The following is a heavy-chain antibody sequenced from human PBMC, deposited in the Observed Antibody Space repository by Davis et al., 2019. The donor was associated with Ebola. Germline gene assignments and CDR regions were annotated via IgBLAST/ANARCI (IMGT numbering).Heavy chain of an antibody. D-gene: IGHD1-26*01. V-gene: IGHV3-23*01. CDR1: GFTFSSYA. CDR2: ISGSGGST. J-gene: IGHJ1*01. CDR3: AKFNEVGATGVLYFQH. Sequence: GESLKISCAASGFTFSSYAMSWVRQAPGKGLEWVSAISGSGGSTYYADSVKGRFTISRDNSKNTLDLQMNRLRAEDTAVYYCAKFNEVGATGVLYFQHWGQGTLVTVSS.